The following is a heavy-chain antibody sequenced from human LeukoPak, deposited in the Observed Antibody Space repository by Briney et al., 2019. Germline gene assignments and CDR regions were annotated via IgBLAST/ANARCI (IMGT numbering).Heavy chain of an antibody. CDR3: ARPARVFWGSYRPNPHYFDY. CDR1: GYSFTSYW. D-gene: IGHD3-16*02. V-gene: IGHV5-51*01. J-gene: IGHJ4*02. Sequence: GESLKISCKGSGYSFTSYWIGWVRQMPGKGLEWMGIIYPGDSDTRYSPSFQGQVTISADKSISTAYLQWSSLKASDTAMYYCARPARVFWGSYRPNPHYFDYWGQGTLVTVSS. CDR2: IYPGDSDT.